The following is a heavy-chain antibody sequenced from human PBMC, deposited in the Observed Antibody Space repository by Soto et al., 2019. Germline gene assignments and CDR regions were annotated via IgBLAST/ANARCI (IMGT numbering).Heavy chain of an antibody. CDR3: ARGTRDYYFDN. D-gene: IGHD4-17*01. Sequence: QVQLQESGPGLVKPSQTLSLTCTVSYGSISSGDFYWSWIRQPPGKGLEWIGYIFYSESTYYNPSLASRVSRSLATSKNQFSLKLTSVTAADTAVYYCARGTRDYYFDNWGQGTLVTVSS. J-gene: IGHJ4*02. V-gene: IGHV4-30-4*01. CDR2: IFYSEST. CDR1: YGSISSGDFY.